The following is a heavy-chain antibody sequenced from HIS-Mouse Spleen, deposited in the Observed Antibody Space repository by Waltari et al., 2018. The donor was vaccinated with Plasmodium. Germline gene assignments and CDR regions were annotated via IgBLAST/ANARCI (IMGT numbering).Heavy chain of an antibody. CDR3: ASSWYWYFDL. Sequence: EVQLVESGGGLVRPGVSLRLSCAALVFTFRGYWMSWGRQAPGKGREWVANIKQDGSEKYYVDAVKGRFTISRDNAKNSLYLQMNSLRAEDTAVYYCASSWYWYFDLWGRGTLVTVSS. V-gene: IGHV3-7*01. D-gene: IGHD6-13*01. CDR2: IKQDGSEK. CDR1: VFTFRGYW. J-gene: IGHJ2*01.